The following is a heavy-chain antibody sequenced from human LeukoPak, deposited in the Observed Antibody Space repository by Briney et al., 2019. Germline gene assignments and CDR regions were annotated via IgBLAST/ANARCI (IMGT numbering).Heavy chain of an antibody. Sequence: PGGSLRLSCVASGFSFSTYTMNWVRQAPGKGLEWVSSISSSSNYIYSADSMEGRFTISRDNAKNSLYLQMNSLRAEDTAVYYCATGYSSSWYDYYMDVWGKGTTVTVSS. CDR2: ISSSSNYI. V-gene: IGHV3-21*04. D-gene: IGHD6-13*01. CDR3: ATGYSSSWYDYYMDV. J-gene: IGHJ6*03. CDR1: GFSFSTYT.